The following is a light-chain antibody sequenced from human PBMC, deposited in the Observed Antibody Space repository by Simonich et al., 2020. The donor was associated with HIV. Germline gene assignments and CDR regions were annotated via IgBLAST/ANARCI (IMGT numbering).Light chain of an antibody. CDR3: MQSIQLPLYT. J-gene: IGKJ2*01. Sequence: DIVMTQTPLSLSVPPGQPASISCKSSQSLLHSAGKTFFDWYLQKPGQSQQLLIYEVSNRVSGVPDRFSGRVSGTDFTLKISRVEAEDVGVYYCMQSIQLPLYTFGQGTKLEIK. CDR1: QSLLHSAGKTF. V-gene: IGKV2D-29*02. CDR2: EVS.